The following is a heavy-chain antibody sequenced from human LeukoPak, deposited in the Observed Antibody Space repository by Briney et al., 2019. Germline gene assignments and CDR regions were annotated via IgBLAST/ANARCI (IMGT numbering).Heavy chain of an antibody. CDR1: GGSFTNYY. J-gene: IGHJ5*02. CDR2: INHSGDT. D-gene: IGHD1-7*01. Sequence: SETLSLTCNVSGGSFTNYYWSWIRQTPEKGLGWIGQINHSGDTSYNPSLRSRMTLSVDRSKNQFSLKVTSVTAADTGVYYCARGPGTLGLSPWGQGTLVTVSS. V-gene: IGHV4-34*01. CDR3: ARGPGTLGLSP.